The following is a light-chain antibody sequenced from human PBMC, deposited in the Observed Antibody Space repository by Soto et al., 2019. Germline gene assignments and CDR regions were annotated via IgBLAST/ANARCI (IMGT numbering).Light chain of an antibody. V-gene: IGKV3-20*01. CDR3: QQSGSSPYT. J-gene: IGKJ2*01. CDR1: QSVSSSY. CDR2: GAS. Sequence: EIVLTQSPGTLSLSPGERATLSCRASQSVSSSYLAWYQQKPGQAPRLLIYGASSRATGIPDRFSGSGSGTDFTSTISVLEPADVEVYYCQQSGSSPYTFGQGTKLQIK.